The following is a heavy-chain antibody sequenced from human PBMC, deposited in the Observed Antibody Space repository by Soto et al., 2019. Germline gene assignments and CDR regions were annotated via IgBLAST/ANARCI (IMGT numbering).Heavy chain of an antibody. CDR3: ARGNHNYDYFDY. Sequence: GSLRLSCAASGFTFTNNEMNWVRQAPGKGLECISYISRTGNVVLYADSVKGRFTISRDNAKNSPFLQMNSLRAEDTAVYYCARGNHNYDYFDYWGQGALVTVSS. D-gene: IGHD4-4*01. J-gene: IGHJ4*02. V-gene: IGHV3-48*03. CDR1: GFTFTNNE. CDR2: ISRTGNVV.